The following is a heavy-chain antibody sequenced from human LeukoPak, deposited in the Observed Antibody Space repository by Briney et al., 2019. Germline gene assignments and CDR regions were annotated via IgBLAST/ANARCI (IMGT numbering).Heavy chain of an antibody. CDR2: LSAGSGTI. CDR3: ARASRSGSYYFDY. CDR1: EFTFSSYS. D-gene: IGHD3-10*01. J-gene: IGHJ4*02. V-gene: IGHV3-48*02. Sequence: GGSLRLSCAASEFTFSSYSMNWVRQAPGKGLQWVSYLSAGSGTIYYADSVKGRFTISRDNAKNSLYLQMNSLRDEDTAVYYCARASRSGSYYFDYWGQGTVVTVSS.